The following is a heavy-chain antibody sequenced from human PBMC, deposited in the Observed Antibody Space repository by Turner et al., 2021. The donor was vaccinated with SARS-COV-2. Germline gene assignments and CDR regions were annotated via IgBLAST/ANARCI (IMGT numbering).Heavy chain of an antibody. J-gene: IGHJ4*02. V-gene: IGHV1-8*01. Sequence: QVQLVQSGAEVKKPGASVKVSCRASGYTFTRYDINWVRQATGQGLEWMGWMNTNSGNTGYVQKFQGRVTMTRNTSISTAYMELSSLRSEDTAVYYCARTFTAMVRVDYWGQGTLVTVSS. CDR1: GYTFTRYD. D-gene: IGHD5-18*01. CDR3: ARTFTAMVRVDY. CDR2: MNTNSGNT.